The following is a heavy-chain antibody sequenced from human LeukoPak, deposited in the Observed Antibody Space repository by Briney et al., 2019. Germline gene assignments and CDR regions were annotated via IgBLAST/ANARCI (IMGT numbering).Heavy chain of an antibody. Sequence: SETLSLTGTVSGGSISSYYWSWIRQPAGKGLEWIGRIYTSGSTNYNPSLKSRVTMSVDTSKNQFSLKLSSVTAADTAVYYCAREGYCTNGVCYGFDYWGQGTLVTVSS. CDR1: GGSISSYY. V-gene: IGHV4-4*07. D-gene: IGHD2-8*01. CDR3: AREGYCTNGVCYGFDY. CDR2: IYTSGST. J-gene: IGHJ4*02.